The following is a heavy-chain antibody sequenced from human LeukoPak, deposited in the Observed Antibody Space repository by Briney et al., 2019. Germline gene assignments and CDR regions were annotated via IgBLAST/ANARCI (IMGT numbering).Heavy chain of an antibody. D-gene: IGHD6-6*01. CDR1: GFTFSSYS. Sequence: GGSLRLSCAASGFTFSSYSMTWVRQAPGKGLEWVSYISSSSSTIYYADSVKGRFTISRDNAKNSLYLQMNSLRAEDTAVYYCARDFFLYSSSTQIDHWGQGTLVTVSS. V-gene: IGHV3-48*04. CDR2: ISSSSSTI. J-gene: IGHJ4*02. CDR3: ARDFFLYSSSTQIDH.